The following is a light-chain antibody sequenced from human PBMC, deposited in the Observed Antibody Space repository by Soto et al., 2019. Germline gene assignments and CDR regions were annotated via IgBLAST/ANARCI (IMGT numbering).Light chain of an antibody. CDR1: QSVGNN. CDR2: GAS. V-gene: IGKV3D-15*01. Sequence: DTVMTQSPATLSVSPGERASLSCGASQSVGNNLAWYRPKPGQAPRLLVYGASNRATGIPDRFSGSGSGTDFTLTISRLEHEDFAVYYCQQYNNWPPWTFGQGTKVDIK. J-gene: IGKJ1*01. CDR3: QQYNNWPPWT.